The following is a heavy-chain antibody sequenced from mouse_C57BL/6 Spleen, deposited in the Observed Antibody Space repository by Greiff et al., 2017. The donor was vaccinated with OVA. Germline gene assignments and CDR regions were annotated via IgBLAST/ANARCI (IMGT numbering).Heavy chain of an antibody. CDR2: INPNNGGT. J-gene: IGHJ4*01. Sequence: VQLKESGPELVKPGASVKIPCKASGYTFTDYNMDWVKQSHGKSLEWIGDINPNNGGTIYNQKFKGKATLTVDKSSSTAYMELRSLTSEDTAVYYCARGIIHLLAMDYWGQGTSVTVSS. V-gene: IGHV1-18*01. CDR1: GYTFTDYN. CDR3: ARGIIHLLAMDY.